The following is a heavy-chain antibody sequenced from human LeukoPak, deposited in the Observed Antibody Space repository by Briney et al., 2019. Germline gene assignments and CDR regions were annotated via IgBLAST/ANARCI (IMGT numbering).Heavy chain of an antibody. D-gene: IGHD6-13*01. CDR1: GFTFNNYG. Sequence: GGSLRLSCAASGFTFNNYGMHYVRQAPGKGLEWVAVISDDGRNKNYADSMTGRFTISRDSSNNTLYLQMNSLRAEDTGVYFCAKDRETTASGTFDFRGQGTLVTVSS. CDR3: AKDRETTASGTFDF. V-gene: IGHV3-30*18. J-gene: IGHJ4*02. CDR2: ISDDGRNK.